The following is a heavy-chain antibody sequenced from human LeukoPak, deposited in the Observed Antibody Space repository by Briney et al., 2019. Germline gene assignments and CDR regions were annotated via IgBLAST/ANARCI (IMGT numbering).Heavy chain of an antibody. CDR3: ARWGGGADY. CDR2: ISSKGDIT. CDR1: GFTFGSYA. J-gene: IGHJ4*02. V-gene: IGHV3-64*01. D-gene: IGHD3-10*01. Sequence: GGSLRLSCAASGFTFGSYAMHWVRQAPGEGLEFVSAISSKGDITYYANSVKGRFIMSRDNSKNTLYLQMGSLRAEDMAVYYCARWGGGADYWGQGTLVTVSS.